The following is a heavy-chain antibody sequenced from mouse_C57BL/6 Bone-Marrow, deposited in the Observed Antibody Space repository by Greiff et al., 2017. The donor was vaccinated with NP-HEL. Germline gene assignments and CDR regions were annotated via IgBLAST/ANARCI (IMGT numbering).Heavy chain of an antibody. J-gene: IGHJ4*01. D-gene: IGHD2-10*01. Sequence: VKLQQSGPGLVQPSPTLSITCTASGFSFTSYGVHWVRQSPGKGLEWLGVIWSGGSTAYYAAFISSLSTCEDNTKSQVFFKMNSLQADDTSIYYCARNPLLFYAMDYWGQGTSVTVSS. V-gene: IGHV2-2*01. CDR3: ARNPLLFYAMDY. CDR2: IWSGGST. CDR1: GFSFTSYG.